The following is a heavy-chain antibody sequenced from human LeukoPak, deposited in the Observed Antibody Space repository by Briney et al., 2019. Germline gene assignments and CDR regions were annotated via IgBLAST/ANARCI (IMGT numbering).Heavy chain of an antibody. Sequence: ASVNVSCTASGYTFTSYWIQWVRQAPGQGLEWMGGIIPIFGTANYAQKFQGRVTITADESTSTAYMELSSLRSEDTAVYYCARVRAVAGTSSGYYFDYWGQGTLVTVSS. J-gene: IGHJ4*02. V-gene: IGHV1-69*13. CDR2: IIPIFGTA. CDR1: GYTFTSYW. CDR3: ARVRAVAGTSSGYYFDY. D-gene: IGHD6-19*01.